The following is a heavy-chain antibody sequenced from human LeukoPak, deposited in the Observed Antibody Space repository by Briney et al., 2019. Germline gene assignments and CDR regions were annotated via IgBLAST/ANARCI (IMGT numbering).Heavy chain of an antibody. CDR2: IYNGGTT. Sequence: GGSLRLSCAASGFPVSDNYMTWVRQALGKGLEWVSVIYNGGTTKYADSVKGRFIISRDNSRNMLYLQMNSLRVEDTAVYYCARWPTMGGRWGQGTLVTVSS. V-gene: IGHV3-66*01. CDR3: ARWPTMGGR. D-gene: IGHD3-16*01. J-gene: IGHJ4*02. CDR1: GFPVSDNY.